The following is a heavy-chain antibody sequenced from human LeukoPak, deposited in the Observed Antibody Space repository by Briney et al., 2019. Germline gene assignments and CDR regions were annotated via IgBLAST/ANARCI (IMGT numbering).Heavy chain of an antibody. Sequence: PSETLSLTCAVYGGSFSGYYWSWIRQPPGKGLEWIGEINHSGSTNYNPSLKSRVTISVDTSKNQFSLKLSSVTAADTAVYYCATYGDYAEIYWGQGTLVTVSS. CDR3: ATYGDYAEIY. D-gene: IGHD4-17*01. V-gene: IGHV4-34*01. CDR1: GGSFSGYY. J-gene: IGHJ4*02. CDR2: INHSGST.